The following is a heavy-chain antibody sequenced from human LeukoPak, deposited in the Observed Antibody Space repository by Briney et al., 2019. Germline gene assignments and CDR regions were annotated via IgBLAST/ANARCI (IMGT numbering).Heavy chain of an antibody. CDR2: IYYSGST. Sequence: PSETLSLTCTVSGGSISSSSYYWGWIRQPPGKGLEWIGSIYYSGSTYYNPSLKGRVTISVDTSKNQFSLKLSSVTAADTAMYYCARPSQIAAVAGEDAFDIWGQGTMVTVSS. V-gene: IGHV4-39*01. D-gene: IGHD6-19*01. J-gene: IGHJ3*02. CDR1: GGSISSSSYY. CDR3: ARPSQIAAVAGEDAFDI.